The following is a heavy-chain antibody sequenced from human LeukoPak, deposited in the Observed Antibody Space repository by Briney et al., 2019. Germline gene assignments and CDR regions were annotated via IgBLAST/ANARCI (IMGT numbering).Heavy chain of an antibody. D-gene: IGHD6-19*01. V-gene: IGHV3-11*01. CDR2: ISSSGSTI. Sequence: PGGSLRLSCAASGFTFSDYYMSWIRQAPGKGLEWVSYISSSGSTIYYADSVKGQFTISRDNAKNSLYLQMNSLRAEDTAVYYCARDPVAGTPTDYWGQGTLVTVSS. CDR3: ARDPVAGTPTDY. J-gene: IGHJ4*02. CDR1: GFTFSDYY.